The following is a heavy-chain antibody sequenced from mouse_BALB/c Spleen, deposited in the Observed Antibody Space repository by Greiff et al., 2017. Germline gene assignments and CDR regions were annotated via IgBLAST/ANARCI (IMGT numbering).Heavy chain of an antibody. CDR1: GYTFTDYE. Sequence: VQLQQSGAELVRPGASVTLSCKASGYTFTDYEMHWVKQTPVHGLEWIGAIDPETGGTAYNQKFKGKATLTADKSSSTAYMELRSLTSEDSAVYYCTISYYYGSSYLYWYFDVWGAGTTVTVSS. CDR3: TISYYYGSSYLYWYFDV. V-gene: IGHV1-15*01. D-gene: IGHD1-1*01. CDR2: IDPETGGT. J-gene: IGHJ1*01.